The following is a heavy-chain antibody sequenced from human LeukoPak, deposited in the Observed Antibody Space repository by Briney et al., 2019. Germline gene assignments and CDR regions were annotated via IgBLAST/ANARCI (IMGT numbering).Heavy chain of an antibody. CDR3: ARLWFGGNRPAPRFDY. CDR2: IKQDGSEK. D-gene: IGHD3-10*01. Sequence: PGGSLRLSCADSGFTFSSCWMSWVRQAPGKGLEWVANIKQDGSEKYYVDSVKGRFTISRDNAKNSLYPQMNSLRAEDTAVYYCARLWFGGNRPAPRFDYWGQGTLVTVSS. CDR1: GFTFSSCW. V-gene: IGHV3-7*01. J-gene: IGHJ4*02.